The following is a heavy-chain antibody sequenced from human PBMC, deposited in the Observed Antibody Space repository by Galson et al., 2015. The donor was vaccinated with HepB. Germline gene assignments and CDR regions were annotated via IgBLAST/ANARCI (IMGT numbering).Heavy chain of an antibody. CDR1: GFTFSGSA. J-gene: IGHJ4*02. CDR2: IRPENYAT. V-gene: IGHV3-73*01. CDR3: AGGVRDYAPQY. Sequence: SLRLSCAASGFTFSGSAMHWVRQASGKGLEWVGRIRPENYATAYAASVKGRFIVSRDDSKSTAYPHMDSLKTEDTAVYYCAGGVRDYAPQYWGQGTLVTVSS. D-gene: IGHD4-17*01.